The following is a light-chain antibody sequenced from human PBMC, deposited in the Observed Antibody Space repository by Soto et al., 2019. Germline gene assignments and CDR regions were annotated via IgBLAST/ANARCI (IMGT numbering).Light chain of an antibody. J-gene: IGLJ1*01. CDR2: EVT. Sequence: QSVLTQPPSASGYPGQSVAISCTGTSSDVGGYNYVSWYQQHPGKAPRLLIYEVTKRSSDIPDRFSGSKSGNTAALAVSGLQAEDEADYYCSSYAATNNYVFGTGTK. CDR3: SSYAATNNYV. V-gene: IGLV2-8*01. CDR1: SSDVGGYNY.